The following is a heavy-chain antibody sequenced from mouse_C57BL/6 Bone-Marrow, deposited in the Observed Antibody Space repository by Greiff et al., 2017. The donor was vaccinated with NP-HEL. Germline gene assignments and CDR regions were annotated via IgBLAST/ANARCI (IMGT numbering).Heavy chain of an antibody. CDR1: GYTFTDYY. CDR3: ASYMVTTTFPFAY. J-gene: IGHJ3*01. V-gene: IGHV1-26*01. D-gene: IGHD2-2*01. Sequence: VQLQQSGPELVKPGASVKISCKASGYTFTDYYMNWVKQSHGKSLEWIGDINPNNGGTSYNQKFKGKATLTVDKSSSTAYMELRSLTSEDSAVYYCASYMVTTTFPFAYWGQGTLVTVSA. CDR2: INPNNGGT.